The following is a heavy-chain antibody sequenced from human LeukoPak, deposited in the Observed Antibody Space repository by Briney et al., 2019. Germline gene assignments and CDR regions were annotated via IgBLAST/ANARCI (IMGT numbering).Heavy chain of an antibody. Sequence: VASVEVSCTASGYTFTSYYMHWVRQAPGQGLEWMGIINPSGGSTSYAQKFQGRVTMTRDTSTSTVYMELSSLRSEDTAVYYCARGVTPKGVFDYWGQGTLVTVSS. J-gene: IGHJ4*02. D-gene: IGHD2-21*02. CDR2: INPSGGST. CDR3: ARGVTPKGVFDY. CDR1: GYTFTSYY. V-gene: IGHV1-46*01.